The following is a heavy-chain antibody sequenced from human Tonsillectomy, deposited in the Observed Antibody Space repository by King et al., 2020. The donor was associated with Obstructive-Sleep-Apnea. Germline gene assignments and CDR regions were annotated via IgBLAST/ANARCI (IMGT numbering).Heavy chain of an antibody. CDR1: GGSISSYY. CDR3: ARGGRVDTAPGWFDP. V-gene: IGHV4-59*01. J-gene: IGHJ5*02. Sequence: VQLQESGPGLVKPSETLSLTCTVSGGSISSYYWSWIRQPPGKGLEWIGYIYYSGSTNYNPSLKSRVTISVDTSKIQFSLKLSSVTAADTAVYYCARGGRVDTAPGWFDPWGQGTLVTVSS. CDR2: IYYSGST. D-gene: IGHD5-18*01.